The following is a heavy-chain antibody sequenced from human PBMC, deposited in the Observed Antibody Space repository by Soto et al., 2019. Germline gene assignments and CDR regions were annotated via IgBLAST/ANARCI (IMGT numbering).Heavy chain of an antibody. CDR1: GFSLSSNGVG. CDR3: AHNFPGSGRYTGDRFAA. J-gene: IGHJ5*02. CDR2: VYWDDDK. Sequence: QITLKESGPTLVKPTQTLTLTCSFSGFSLSSNGVGVGWIRQPPGKALEFLALVYWDDDKRYSPSLKSRLTIAQGTSKNQVVLTMTKRDPVDTAKYCCAHNFPGSGRYTGDRFAAWGQGTLVTVSS. V-gene: IGHV2-5*02. D-gene: IGHD3-10*01.